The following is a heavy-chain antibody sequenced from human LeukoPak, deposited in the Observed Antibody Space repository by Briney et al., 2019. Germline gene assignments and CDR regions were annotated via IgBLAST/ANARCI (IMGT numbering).Heavy chain of an antibody. CDR3: ARTLSGYNDAFDI. J-gene: IGHJ3*02. CDR2: IWYDGSNK. D-gene: IGHD3-22*01. CDR1: GFTFSSYG. V-gene: IGHV3-33*01. Sequence: GGSLRLSCAASGFTFSSYGMHWVRQAPGKGLEWVAVIWYDGSNKYYADSVKGRFTISRDNSKNTLYLQMNSLRAEDTAVYYCARTLSGYNDAFDIWGQGTMVTVSS.